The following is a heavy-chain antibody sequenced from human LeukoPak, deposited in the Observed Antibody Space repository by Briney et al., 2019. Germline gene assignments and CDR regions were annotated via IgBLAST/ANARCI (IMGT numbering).Heavy chain of an antibody. Sequence: GGSLRLSCAASGFTFIIYWMSWVRQAPGKGLEWVANIKQDGSEKYYVDSVKGRFTISRDNAKNPLYLQMNSLRAGDTAVYYCASLATIRGDFDYWGQGTLVTVSS. CDR1: GFTFIIYW. D-gene: IGHD5-12*01. J-gene: IGHJ4*02. CDR2: IKQDGSEK. V-gene: IGHV3-7*03. CDR3: ASLATIRGDFDY.